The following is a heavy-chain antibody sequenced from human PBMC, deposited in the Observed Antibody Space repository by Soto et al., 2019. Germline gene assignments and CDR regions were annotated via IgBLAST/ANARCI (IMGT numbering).Heavy chain of an antibody. CDR2: INPNSGGT. CDR1: GYTFTGYY. V-gene: IGHV1-2*04. CDR3: ARAPDSSSLHYYYYGMDV. J-gene: IGHJ6*02. D-gene: IGHD6-6*01. Sequence: ASVKVSCKASGYTFTGYYMHWVRQAPGQGLEWMGWINPNSGGTNYAQKLQGWVTMTRDTSINTAYMELGRLRSDDTAVYYFARAPDSSSLHYYYYGMDVWGQGTTVTVSS.